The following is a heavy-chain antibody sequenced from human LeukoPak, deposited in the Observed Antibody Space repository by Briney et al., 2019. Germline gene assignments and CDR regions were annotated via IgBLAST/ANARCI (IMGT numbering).Heavy chain of an antibody. J-gene: IGHJ4*02. D-gene: IGHD3-3*01. V-gene: IGHV3-21*01. CDR2: ISSSSYI. Sequence: GGSLRLSCAASGFTFSSYSTNWVRQAPGKGLEWVSSISSSSYIYYADSVKGRFTISRDNAKNSLYLQMNSLRAEDTAVYYCARDPLIYDFWSGYSGGYFDYWGQGTLVTVSS. CDR1: GFTFSSYS. CDR3: ARDPLIYDFWSGYSGGYFDY.